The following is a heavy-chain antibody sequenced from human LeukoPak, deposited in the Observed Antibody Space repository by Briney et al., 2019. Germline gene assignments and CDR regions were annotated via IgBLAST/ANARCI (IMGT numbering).Heavy chain of an antibody. CDR1: GYSISSGYY. Sequence: SETLSLTCTVSGYSISSGYYWGWIRQPPGKGLEWIGSIYHSGSTYYNPSLKSRVTISVDTSKNQFSLKLSSVTAADTAVYYCARDRDYSSPEGWFDPWGQGILVTVSS. CDR2: IYHSGST. J-gene: IGHJ5*02. CDR3: ARDRDYSSPEGWFDP. V-gene: IGHV4-38-2*02. D-gene: IGHD6-13*01.